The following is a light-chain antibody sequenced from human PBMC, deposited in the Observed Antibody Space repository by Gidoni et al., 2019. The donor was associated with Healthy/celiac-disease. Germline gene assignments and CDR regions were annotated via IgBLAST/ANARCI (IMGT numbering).Light chain of an antibody. J-gene: IGLJ2*01. CDR2: DVS. Sequence: GPSITISCTGTSSDVGGYNYVSWYQQHPGKAPKLMIYDVSNRPSGVSNRFSGSKSGNTASLTISGLQAEDEADYYCSSYTSSSTDVVFGGGTKLTVL. CDR1: SSDVGGYNY. CDR3: SSYTSSSTDVV. V-gene: IGLV2-14*04.